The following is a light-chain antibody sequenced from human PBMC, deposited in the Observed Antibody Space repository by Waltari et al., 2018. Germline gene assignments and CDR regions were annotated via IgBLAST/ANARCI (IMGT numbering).Light chain of an antibody. V-gene: IGLV6-57*03. CDR3: QSYDSSTVV. CDR2: EDN. J-gene: IGLJ2*01. CDR1: SGTIASNS. Sequence: NFMLTQPHSASESPWQPVTISCTPSSGTIASNSVQSYQQRPGSAPTTLIYEDNQRPSGVPDRFSGSIDSSSNSASLTISGLKTEDEADYYCQSYDSSTVVFGGGTKLTVL.